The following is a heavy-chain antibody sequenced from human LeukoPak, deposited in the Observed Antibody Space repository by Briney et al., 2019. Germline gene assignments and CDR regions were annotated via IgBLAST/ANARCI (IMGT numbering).Heavy chain of an antibody. CDR2: IRYDGSNK. D-gene: IGHD3-22*01. CDR1: GFTFSSYG. CDR3: AKDPHPYYYDSSGPPGDY. Sequence: GGSLRLSCAASGFTFSSYGMHWVRQAPGKGLEWVAFIRYDGSNKYYADSVKGRFTISRDNPKNTLYLQMNSLRAEDTAVYYCAKDPHPYYYDSSGPPGDYWGQGTLVTVSS. J-gene: IGHJ4*02. V-gene: IGHV3-30*02.